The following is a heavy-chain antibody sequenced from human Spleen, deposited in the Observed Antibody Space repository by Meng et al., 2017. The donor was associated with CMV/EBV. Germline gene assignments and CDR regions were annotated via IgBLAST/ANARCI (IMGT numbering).Heavy chain of an antibody. CDR1: GLTFRSYG. V-gene: IGHV3-30*18. CDR3: AKDRGGYFDY. CDR2: ISYDGSNK. J-gene: IGHJ4*02. Sequence: LSCAASGLTFRSYGMHWVRQAPGKGLEWVAVISYDGSNKYYADSVKGRFTISRDNSKNTLYMEMNSLRAEDTAVYYCAKDRGGYFDYWGQGTLVHRLL. D-gene: IGHD3-10*01.